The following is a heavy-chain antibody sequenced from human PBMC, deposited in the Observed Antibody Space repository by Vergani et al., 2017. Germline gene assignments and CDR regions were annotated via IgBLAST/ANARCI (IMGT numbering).Heavy chain of an antibody. CDR2: IKSKTDGGTT. CDR3: TTDPSTTVVTPGWYFDL. CDR1: GFTFSNAW. V-gene: IGHV3-15*01. Sequence: EVQLVESGGGLVKPGGSLRLSCAASGFTFSNAWMSWVRQAPGKGLEWVGRIKSKTDGGTTDYAAPVKGRFTISRDDSKNTLYLQMTSLQTEDIAVYYCTTDPSTTVVTPGWYFDLWGRGTLVTVSS. D-gene: IGHD4-23*01. J-gene: IGHJ2*01.